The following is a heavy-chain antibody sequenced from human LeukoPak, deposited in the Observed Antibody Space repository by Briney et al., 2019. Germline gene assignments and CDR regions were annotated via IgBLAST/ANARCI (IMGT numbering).Heavy chain of an antibody. Sequence: GRSLRLSCAASGFTFSSYAMHWVRQAPGKGLEWVAVISYDGSNKYYADSVRGRFTISRDNSKNTLYLQMNSLRAEDTAVYYCARAGGGYDSLTLIPGTPHLDYGGQGPLVTVPS. J-gene: IGHJ4*02. CDR1: GFTFSSYA. D-gene: IGHD5-12*01. CDR3: ARAGGGYDSLTLIPGTPHLDY. CDR2: ISYDGSNK. V-gene: IGHV3-30-3*01.